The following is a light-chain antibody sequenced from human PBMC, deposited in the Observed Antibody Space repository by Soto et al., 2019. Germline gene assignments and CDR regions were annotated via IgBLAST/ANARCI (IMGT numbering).Light chain of an antibody. CDR3: QQYDNSQWT. CDR2: ATS. CDR1: QSVSNNY. J-gene: IGKJ1*01. Sequence: EIVLTQSPGTLSLSPGERATLSCRASQSVSNNYLAWYRQKPGQAPRLLIYATSNRAAGIADRFSGSGSGTDFTLTISRLEPEDFAVYYCQQYDNSQWTFGQGTKVDIK. V-gene: IGKV3-20*01.